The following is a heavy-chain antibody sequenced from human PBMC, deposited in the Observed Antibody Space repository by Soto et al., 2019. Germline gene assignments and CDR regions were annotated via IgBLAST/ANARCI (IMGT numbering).Heavy chain of an antibody. Sequence: QVQLVESGGGVVQPGRSLRLSCAASGFTFSSYGMHWVRQAPGKGLEWVAVIWYDGSNKYYADSVKGRFTISRDNSKNTLYRQMNSLRAEDTAVYYWARVGDYGEYFQFDPWGQGTLVTVSS. J-gene: IGHJ5*02. V-gene: IGHV3-33*01. D-gene: IGHD4-17*01. CDR2: IWYDGSNK. CDR3: ARVGDYGEYFQFDP. CDR1: GFTFSSYG.